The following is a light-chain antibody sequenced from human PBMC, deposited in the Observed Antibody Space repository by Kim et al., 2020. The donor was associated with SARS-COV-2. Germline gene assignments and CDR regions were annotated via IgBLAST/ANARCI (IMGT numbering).Light chain of an antibody. CDR2: WAS. CDR1: QTVLYSSNNRNY. Sequence: DIVMTQSPDSLTVSLGERATINCKSSQTVLYSSNNRNYLAWYQQKPGQPPKLLIYWASTQESGVPDRFSGSGSGTDFTLTISSLQAADVAVYYCQQYYSTPPTFGQGTKLEI. J-gene: IGKJ2*01. V-gene: IGKV4-1*01. CDR3: QQYYSTPPT.